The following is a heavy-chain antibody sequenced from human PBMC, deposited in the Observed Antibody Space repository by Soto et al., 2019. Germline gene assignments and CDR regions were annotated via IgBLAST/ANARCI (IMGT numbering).Heavy chain of an antibody. Sequence: GASVKVSCKASGYTFTSYGISWVRQAPGQGLEWMGWISAYNGNTNYAQKLQGRVTMTTGTSTSTAYMELRSLRSDDTALYYCARGISSGYVGRWFDPWGQGTLVTVSS. CDR2: ISAYNGNT. D-gene: IGHD5-12*01. CDR3: ARGISSGYVGRWFDP. CDR1: GYTFTSYG. J-gene: IGHJ5*02. V-gene: IGHV1-18*01.